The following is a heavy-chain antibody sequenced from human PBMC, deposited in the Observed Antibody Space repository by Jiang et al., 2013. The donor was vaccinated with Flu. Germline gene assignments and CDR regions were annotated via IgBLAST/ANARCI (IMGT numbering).Heavy chain of an antibody. CDR2: INPSGGST. CDR3: ARNYVVEFGGVIVNGMDV. Sequence: SGAEVKKPGASVKVSCKASGYTFTSYYMHWVRQAPGQGLEWMGIINPSGGSTSYAQKFQGRVTMTRDTSTSTVYMELSSLRSEDTAVYYCARNYVVEFGGVIVNGMDVWGQGTTVTVSS. D-gene: IGHD3-16*02. CDR1: GYTFTSYY. J-gene: IGHJ6*02. V-gene: IGHV1-46*01.